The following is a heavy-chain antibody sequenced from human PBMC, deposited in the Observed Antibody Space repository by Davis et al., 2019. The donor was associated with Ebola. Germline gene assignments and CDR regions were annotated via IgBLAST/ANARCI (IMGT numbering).Heavy chain of an antibody. Sequence: PSETLSLTCAISGDSVSNNRAAWNWIRQSPSRGLEWLGRTYYRSKWFFDYAESVKSRMAIDPDTSKNQFSLHLKSVSPEDTAVYYCTRDPPGDQSYDIWGQGTTVTVS. J-gene: IGHJ3*02. CDR2: TYYRSKWFF. D-gene: IGHD3-16*01. CDR1: GDSVSNNRAA. V-gene: IGHV6-1*01. CDR3: TRDPPGDQSYDI.